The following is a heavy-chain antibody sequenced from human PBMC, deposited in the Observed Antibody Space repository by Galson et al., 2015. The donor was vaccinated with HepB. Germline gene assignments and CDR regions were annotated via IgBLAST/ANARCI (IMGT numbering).Heavy chain of an antibody. Sequence: SLRLSCAASGFTFSSNAMHWVRQAPGKGLEWVAVISYDGSNKYYADSVKGRFTISRDNSKNTLYLQMNSLRAEDTAVYYCARDLLAMGNFDYWGQGTLVTVSS. J-gene: IGHJ4*02. CDR2: ISYDGSNK. CDR3: ARDLLAMGNFDY. CDR1: GFTFSSNA. V-gene: IGHV3-30*04. D-gene: IGHD5-18*01.